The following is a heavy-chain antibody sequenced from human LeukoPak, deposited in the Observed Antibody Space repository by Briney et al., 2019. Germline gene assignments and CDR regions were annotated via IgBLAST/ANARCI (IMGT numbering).Heavy chain of an antibody. CDR2: IIPILGIA. V-gene: IGHV1-69*04. D-gene: IGHD6-19*01. J-gene: IGHJ3*02. CDR1: GGTFSSYA. Sequence: GSSVKVSCKASGGTFSSYAIRWVRQAPGQGLEWMGRIIPILGIANYAQKFQGRVTITADKSTSTAYMELSSLRSEDTAVYYCARRSSCWEAFDIWGQGTMVTVSS. CDR3: ARRSSCWEAFDI.